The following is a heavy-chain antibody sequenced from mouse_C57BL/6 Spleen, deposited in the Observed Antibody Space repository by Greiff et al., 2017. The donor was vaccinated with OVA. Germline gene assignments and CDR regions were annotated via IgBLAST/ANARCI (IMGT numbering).Heavy chain of an antibody. V-gene: IGHV5-17*01. CDR2: ISSGSSTT. D-gene: IGHD2-3*01. CDR3: ARRAYDGYYALDD. Sequence: EVKLMESGGGLVKPGGSLKLSCAASGFDFRDYGMHWVRQAPEKGLEWVAYISSGSSTTYYADTVKGRFTLSRDNAKNTLYLQMTSLGAADMAMYESARRAYDGYYALDDWGKGTSVTVSS. J-gene: IGHJ4*01. CDR1: GFDFRDYG.